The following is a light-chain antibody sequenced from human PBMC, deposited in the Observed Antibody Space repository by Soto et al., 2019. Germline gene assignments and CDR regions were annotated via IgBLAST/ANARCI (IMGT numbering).Light chain of an antibody. J-gene: IGLJ1*01. V-gene: IGLV2-14*03. CDR2: EVT. Sequence: QSALAQPSSVSGSPGQSIAFSRSGTRLDVGGYNYVSWYQQQPGKAPKLIIYEVTNRPSGVSDRFSGSKSDNTASLTVSGLQAEDEADYYCSSYAGSSNVFGTGTKV. CDR3: SSYAGSSNV. CDR1: RLDVGGYNY.